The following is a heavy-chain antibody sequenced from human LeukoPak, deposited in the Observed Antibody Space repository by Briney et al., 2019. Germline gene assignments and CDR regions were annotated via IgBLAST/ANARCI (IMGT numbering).Heavy chain of an antibody. CDR3: AREMPRYFDWLLLPYYYYGMDV. D-gene: IGHD3-9*01. CDR2: ISWNSGSI. Sequence: GGSLRLSCAASGFTFDDYAMHWVRQAPGKGLEWVSGISWNSGSIGYADSVKGRFTISRDNAKNSLYLQMNSLRAEDTAVYYCAREMPRYFDWLLLPYYYYGMDVWGQGTTVTVSS. V-gene: IGHV3-9*01. J-gene: IGHJ6*02. CDR1: GFTFDDYA.